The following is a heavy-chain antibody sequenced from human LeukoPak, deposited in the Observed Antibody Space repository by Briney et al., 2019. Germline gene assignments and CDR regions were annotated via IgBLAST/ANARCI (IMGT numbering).Heavy chain of an antibody. CDR2: IYYSGST. Sequence: PSETLSLTCAVSGGSISSGGYSWSWIRQPPGKGLEWIGYIYYSGSTYYNPSLKSRVTISVDTSKNQFSLKLSSVTAADTAVYYCARAECGSGWYDLVDCSYWYFDLWGRGTLVTVSS. D-gene: IGHD6-19*01. V-gene: IGHV4-30-4*07. CDR1: GGSISSGGYS. CDR3: ARAECGSGWYDLVDCSYWYFDL. J-gene: IGHJ2*01.